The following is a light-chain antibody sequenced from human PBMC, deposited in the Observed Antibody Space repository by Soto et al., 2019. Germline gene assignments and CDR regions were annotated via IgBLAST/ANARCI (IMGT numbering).Light chain of an antibody. CDR2: GTS. CDR3: QQYNDWPLT. Sequence: VMTQSPATLSASPGDTATPSCRASQSLSSNLGWYQQKPGQAPRLLIFGTSTRATGIPARFSGSGSGTEFSLTISSLQSEDFAVYFCQQYNDWPLTFGQGTKVDIK. CDR1: QSLSSN. J-gene: IGKJ1*01. V-gene: IGKV3-15*01.